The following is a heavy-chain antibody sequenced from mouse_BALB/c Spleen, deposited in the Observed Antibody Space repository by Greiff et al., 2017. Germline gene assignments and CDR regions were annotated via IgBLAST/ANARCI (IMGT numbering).Heavy chain of an antibody. Sequence: DVKLVESGGGLVKPGGSLKLSCAASGFTFSSFGMHWVRQAPEKGLEWVAYISSGSSTIYYADTVKGRFTISRDNPKNTLFLQMTSLRSEDTAMYYCARPRFAYWGQGTLVTVSA. CDR2: ISSGSSTI. CDR3: ARPRFAY. J-gene: IGHJ3*01. V-gene: IGHV5-17*02. CDR1: GFTFSSFG.